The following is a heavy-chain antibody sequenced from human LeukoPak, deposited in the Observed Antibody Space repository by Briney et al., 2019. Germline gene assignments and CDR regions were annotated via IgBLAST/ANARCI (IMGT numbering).Heavy chain of an antibody. D-gene: IGHD1-26*01. V-gene: IGHV3-23*01. CDR3: AKGTMGPIVVPTD. CDR2: ISGRGDNT. Sequence: SGGSLRLSCAASGFTFSNYAVSWVRQAPGKGLEWVSAISGRGDNTYYADSVRGRFTISRDNSKNTLYLQMNSLRAEDTAVYYCAKGTMGPIVVPTDWGQGTLVTVSS. CDR1: GFTFSNYA. J-gene: IGHJ4*02.